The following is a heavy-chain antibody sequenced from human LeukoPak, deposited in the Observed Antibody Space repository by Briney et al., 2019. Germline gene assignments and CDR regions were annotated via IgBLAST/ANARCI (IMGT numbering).Heavy chain of an antibody. CDR3: ARDFAREFTIDY. D-gene: IGHD3-10*01. V-gene: IGHV3-48*01. Sequence: GGSLRLSRAASGFTFSNYNMNWVRKPPGKGLHWVSYISSSSNIIYYADSVKGRFTISRDNAKNSLFLQMNSLRAEDTAVYYCARDFAREFTIDYWGQGTLVTVSS. CDR1: GFTFSNYN. CDR2: ISSSSNII. J-gene: IGHJ4*02.